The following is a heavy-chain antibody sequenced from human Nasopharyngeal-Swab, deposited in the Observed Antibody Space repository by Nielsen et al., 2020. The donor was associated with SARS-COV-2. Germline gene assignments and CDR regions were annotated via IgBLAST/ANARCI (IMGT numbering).Heavy chain of an antibody. D-gene: IGHD3-22*01. CDR1: GFTFDDYG. J-gene: IGHJ4*02. CDR2: INWGGGSV. Sequence: GGSLRLSCAASGFTFDDYGMNWVRQAPGKGLEWVSGINWGGGSVGYADSVKGRFTISRDNAKNSLYLQMNSLRAEDTALYYCARVVDSSGFDYWGQGTLVTVSS. CDR3: ARVVDSSGFDY. V-gene: IGHV3-20*04.